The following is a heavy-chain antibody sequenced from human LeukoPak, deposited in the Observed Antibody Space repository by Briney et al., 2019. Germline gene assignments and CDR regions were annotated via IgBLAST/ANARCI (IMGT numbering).Heavy chain of an antibody. CDR3: ASGYSSSWAVYGMDV. Sequence: SETLSLTCTVSGGSISNSNYYWGWIRQPPGKGLEWIGSIYYSGSTYYNPSLKSRVTISVDTSKNQFSLKLSSVTAADTAVYYCASGYSSSWAVYGMDVWGQGTTVTVSS. CDR2: IYYSGST. D-gene: IGHD6-13*01. V-gene: IGHV4-39*07. CDR1: GGSISNSNYY. J-gene: IGHJ6*02.